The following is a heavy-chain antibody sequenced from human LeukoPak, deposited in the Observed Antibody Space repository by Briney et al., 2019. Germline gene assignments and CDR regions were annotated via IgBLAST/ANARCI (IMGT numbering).Heavy chain of an antibody. D-gene: IGHD3-22*01. CDR3: ARGYSLYDSSGYWTY. CDR1: GGSISSYY. V-gene: IGHV4-59*01. J-gene: IGHJ4*02. CDR2: SSYSGST. Sequence: PSETLSLTCTVSGGSISSYYWSWIRQPPGKGLEWIGYSSYSGSTNYNPSLKSRVTISVDTSKNQFSLKLSPVTAADTAVYYCARGYSLYDSSGYWTYWGQGTLVTVSS.